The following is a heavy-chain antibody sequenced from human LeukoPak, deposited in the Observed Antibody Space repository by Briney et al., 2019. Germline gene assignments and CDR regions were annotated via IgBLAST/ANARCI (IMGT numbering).Heavy chain of an antibody. J-gene: IGHJ4*02. Sequence: PGGSLRLSCAASGFTFSSYSMNWVRQAPGKGPMWVSRICPDGTGISYADSVKARFTTSRDNAKNTVYLQMNSLREEDTAVYYCVRDFRSADYWGQGTLVTVSS. CDR2: ICPDGTGI. CDR3: VRDFRSADY. V-gene: IGHV3-74*01. CDR1: GFTFSSYS.